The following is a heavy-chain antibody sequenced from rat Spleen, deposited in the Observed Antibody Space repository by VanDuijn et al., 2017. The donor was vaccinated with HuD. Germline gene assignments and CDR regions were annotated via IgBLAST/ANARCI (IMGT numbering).Heavy chain of an antibody. V-gene: IGHV5-25*01. Sequence: EVQLVESGGGLVQPGRSLKLSCAVSGFTFSKFDMAWVRQAPTKGLEWVASISPSGGNTYYRDSMKGRVTVSRDNAKSTLYLQMDSLRSEDTATYYCARPSYGYPFAYWGQGTLVTVSS. CDR1: GFTFSKFD. J-gene: IGHJ3*01. CDR3: ARPSYGYPFAY. D-gene: IGHD1-7*01. CDR2: ISPSGGNT.